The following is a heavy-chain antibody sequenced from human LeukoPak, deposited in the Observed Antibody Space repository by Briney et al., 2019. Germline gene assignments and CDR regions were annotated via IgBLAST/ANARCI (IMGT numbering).Heavy chain of an antibody. CDR3: ARDPGGVVYFDY. D-gene: IGHD2-8*01. J-gene: IGHJ4*02. CDR1: GFTFSSYT. Sequence: GGSLSLSCAASGFTFSSYTMNWVRQAPGKGLEWVAVIWYDGSNKYYADSVKGRFTISRDNSKNTLYLQMNTLRAEDTAVYYCARDPGGVVYFDYWGQGTLVTVSS. CDR2: IWYDGSNK. V-gene: IGHV3-33*08.